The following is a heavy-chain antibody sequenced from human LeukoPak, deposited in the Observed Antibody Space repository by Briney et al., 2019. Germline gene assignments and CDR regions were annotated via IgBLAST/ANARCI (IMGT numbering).Heavy chain of an antibody. J-gene: IGHJ6*03. Sequence: SVKVSCKVSGGTFSSYAISWERQAPGQGLEWMGGIIPIFGTANYAQKFQGRVTIPADKSTSTAYMALSSLRSEDTAVYYCARVKFDATARKYYYYYMDVWGKGTTVTVSS. CDR2: IIPIFGTA. D-gene: IGHD3-16*01. V-gene: IGHV1-69*06. CDR1: GGTFSSYA. CDR3: ARVKFDATARKYYYYYMDV.